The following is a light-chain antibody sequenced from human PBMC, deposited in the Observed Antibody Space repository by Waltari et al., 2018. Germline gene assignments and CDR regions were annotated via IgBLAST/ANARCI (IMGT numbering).Light chain of an antibody. CDR2: DTS. Sequence: EIVMTQSPATLSVSQGEKATISFRASENVSNRLAWYQQKPGQAPRLLIYDTSTRATGIPARFSGSASGTEFTLTISSLQSEDFAVYHCQLYIRWPGTFGQGTKVEIK. CDR1: ENVSNR. CDR3: QLYIRWPGT. V-gene: IGKV3-15*01. J-gene: IGKJ1*01.